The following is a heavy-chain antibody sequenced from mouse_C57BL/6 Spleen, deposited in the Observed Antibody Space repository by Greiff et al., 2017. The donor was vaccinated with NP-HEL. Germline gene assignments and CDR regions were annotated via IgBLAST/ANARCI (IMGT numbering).Heavy chain of an antibody. Sequence: EVQGVESGPELVKPGASVKISCKASGYSFTGYYMNWVKQSPEKSLEWIGEINPSTGGTTYNQKFKAKATLTVDKSSSTAYMQLKSLTSEDSAVYYCARRERGYYYGSPDYWGQGTTLTVSS. D-gene: IGHD1-1*01. CDR3: ARRERGYYYGSPDY. J-gene: IGHJ2*01. CDR2: INPSTGGT. V-gene: IGHV1-42*01. CDR1: GYSFTGYY.